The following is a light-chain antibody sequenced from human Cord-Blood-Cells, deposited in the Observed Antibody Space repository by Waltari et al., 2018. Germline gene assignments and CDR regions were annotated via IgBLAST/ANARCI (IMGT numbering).Light chain of an antibody. CDR1: QSISSY. CDR3: QQSYSTPFT. CDR2: AAS. V-gene: IGKV1-39*01. Sequence: DIQITQSPSSLSAPVGDRVTITCRASQSISSYLNCYQQKPGKAPKLLIYAASSLQSGVPSRFSGSGSGTDFTLTISSLQPEDFATYYCQQSYSTPFTFGPGTKVDIK. J-gene: IGKJ3*01.